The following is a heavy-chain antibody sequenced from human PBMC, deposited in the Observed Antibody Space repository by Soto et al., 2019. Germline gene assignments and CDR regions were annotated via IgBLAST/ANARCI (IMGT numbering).Heavy chain of an antibody. CDR3: ARDSNCSGGSCYHYYYYYYYMDV. V-gene: IGHV3-11*01. CDR2: ISSSGSTI. D-gene: IGHD2-15*01. J-gene: IGHJ6*03. Sequence: GGSLRLSCAASGFTFSDYYMSWIRQAPGKGLEWVSYISSSGSTIYYADSVKGRFTISRDNAKNSLYLQMNSLRAEDTAVYYCARDSNCSGGSCYHYYYYYYYMDVWGKGTTVTVSS. CDR1: GFTFSDYY.